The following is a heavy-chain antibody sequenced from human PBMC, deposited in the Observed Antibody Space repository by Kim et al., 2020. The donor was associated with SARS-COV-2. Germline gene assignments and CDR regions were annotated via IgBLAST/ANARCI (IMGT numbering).Heavy chain of an antibody. D-gene: IGHD6-19*01. CDR1: GFTFSRHW. Sequence: GGSLRLSCVVSGFTFSRHWMTWVRQAPGKGLEWVATLTENGSEQFYVDSVKGRFSISRDNAKNSLYLQMSSLRAEDTALYYCVTNGWYLFDKWRQGTLV. CDR2: LTENGSEQ. CDR3: VTNGWYLFDK. V-gene: IGHV3-7*01. J-gene: IGHJ4*02.